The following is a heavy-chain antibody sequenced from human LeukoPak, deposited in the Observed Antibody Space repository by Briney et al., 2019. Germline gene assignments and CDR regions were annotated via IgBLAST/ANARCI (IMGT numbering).Heavy chain of an antibody. D-gene: IGHD3-16*01. CDR3: AKIGASSDTDY. Sequence: GGSLRLSCPASGFTFSSYAMTWVRQAPGKGLEWVSSISGSGAGTYYADSVKGRFTISRDNSKDTLFLRMSSLRAEDTAVYYCAKIGASSDTDYWGQGTLVTVSS. CDR1: GFTFSSYA. V-gene: IGHV3-23*01. CDR2: ISGSGAGT. J-gene: IGHJ4*02.